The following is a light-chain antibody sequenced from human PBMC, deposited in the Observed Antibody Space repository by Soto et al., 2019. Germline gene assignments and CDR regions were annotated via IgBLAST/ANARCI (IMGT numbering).Light chain of an antibody. Sequence: QSALTQPPSASGSPGQSVTISCTGTSSDVGTYKYVSWYQQHPGKAPKLMIYEVSKRPSGVPDRFSGSKSGNTASLTVSGLQADDEADYYCSSYAGGTSLVFGGGTKLTVL. CDR1: SSDVGTYKY. CDR2: EVS. V-gene: IGLV2-8*01. J-gene: IGLJ2*01. CDR3: SSYAGGTSLV.